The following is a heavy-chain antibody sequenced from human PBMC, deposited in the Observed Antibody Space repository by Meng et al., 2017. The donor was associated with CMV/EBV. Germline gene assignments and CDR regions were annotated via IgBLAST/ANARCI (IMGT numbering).Heavy chain of an antibody. V-gene: IGHV4-4*07. Sequence: GQLRGSGPGLVKPSETLSLPLTVSGGPISSYYWSRIRQPAGKGLEWIGRIYTSGSTNYNPSLKSRVTMSVDTSKNQFSLKLSSVTAADTAVYYCARHGDTAMVVGIDYWGQGTLVTVSS. J-gene: IGHJ4*02. CDR3: ARHGDTAMVVGIDY. CDR1: GGPISSYY. CDR2: IYTSGST. D-gene: IGHD5-18*01.